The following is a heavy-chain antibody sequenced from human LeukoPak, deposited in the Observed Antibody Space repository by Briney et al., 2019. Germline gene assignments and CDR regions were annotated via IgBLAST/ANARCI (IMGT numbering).Heavy chain of an antibody. CDR2: ISAYNGDT. CDR3: ARDGRFGELFDY. CDR1: GYTFNNNG. J-gene: IGHJ4*02. D-gene: IGHD3-10*01. V-gene: IGHV1-18*01. Sequence: ASVKVSCKASGYTFNNNGISWVRQAPGQGLEWVGWISAYNGDTNYAQKLQGRVTMTTDTSTSTAYMEVRSPRSDDTAVYYCARDGRFGELFDYWGQGTLVTVSS.